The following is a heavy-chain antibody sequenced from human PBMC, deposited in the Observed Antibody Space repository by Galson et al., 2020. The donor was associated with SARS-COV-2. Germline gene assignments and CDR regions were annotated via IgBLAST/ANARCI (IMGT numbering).Heavy chain of an antibody. CDR2: IVVGSGNT. Sequence: SVKVSCKASGFTFTSSAVQRVRQARGQRLEWIGWIVVGSGNTNYAQKFQERVTITRDMSTSTAYMELSSLRSEDTAVYYCAADTYYYGSGSPAAQNYYYYYGMDVWGQGTTVTVSS. D-gene: IGHD3-10*01. V-gene: IGHV1-58*01. CDR1: GFTFTSSA. CDR3: AADTYYYGSGSPAAQNYYYYYGMDV. J-gene: IGHJ6*02.